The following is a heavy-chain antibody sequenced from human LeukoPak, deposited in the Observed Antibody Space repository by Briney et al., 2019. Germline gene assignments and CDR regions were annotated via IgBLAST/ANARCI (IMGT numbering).Heavy chain of an antibody. J-gene: IGHJ5*02. CDR1: GGSISSGSYY. CDR3: ARAQGWFDP. CDR2: IYTSGST. V-gene: IGHV4-61*02. Sequence: YPSQTLSLTCTASGGSISSGSYYWSWLRQPAGKGLEWIGRIYTSGSTNYNPSLKSRVTISVDTSKNQFSLKLSSVTAADTAVYYCARAQGWFDPWGQGTLVTVSS.